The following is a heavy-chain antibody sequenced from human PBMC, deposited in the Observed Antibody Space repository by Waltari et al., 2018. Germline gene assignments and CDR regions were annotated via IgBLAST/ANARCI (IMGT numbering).Heavy chain of an antibody. J-gene: IGHJ3*02. CDR1: GFPFSSYS. CDR3: ARAAVGRDGYNYGAFDI. D-gene: IGHD5-12*01. Sequence: EVQLVESGGGLVTPGGSLRLSCAASGFPFSSYSMNWVRQAPGKGLEWVSSISSSSSYIYYADSVKGRFTISRDNAKNSLYLQMNSLRAEDTAVYYCARAAVGRDGYNYGAFDIWAKGQWSPSLQ. V-gene: IGHV3-21*01. CDR2: ISSSSSYI.